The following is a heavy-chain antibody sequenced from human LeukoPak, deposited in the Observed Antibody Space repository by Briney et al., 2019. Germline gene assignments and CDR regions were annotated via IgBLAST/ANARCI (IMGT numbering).Heavy chain of an antibody. D-gene: IGHD1-14*01. Sequence: GGSLRLSCAGSGFTFGGYGMHWFRQTPGKGLEWVAVVEYDGSRGSYADSVKGRFTISRDNSKNTMSVQMDDLRAEDTAVYYCTRYNNDHFDYWGQGTLVTVSS. CDR2: VEYDGSRG. V-gene: IGHV3-33*01. CDR1: GFTFGGYG. CDR3: TRYNNDHFDY. J-gene: IGHJ4*02.